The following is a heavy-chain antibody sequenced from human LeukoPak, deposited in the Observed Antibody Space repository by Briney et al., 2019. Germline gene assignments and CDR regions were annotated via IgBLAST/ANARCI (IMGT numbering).Heavy chain of an antibody. Sequence: SETLSLTCTVSGGSSISCYWSWIRQPAGKGLEWIGRIYTSGSTNYNPSLKSRVTMSVDTSKNQFSLKLSSVTAADTAVYYCARGSLAVAQPFAFDIWGQGTMVTVPS. CDR2: IYTSGST. D-gene: IGHD6-19*01. CDR3: ARGSLAVAQPFAFDI. V-gene: IGHV4-4*07. CDR1: GGSSISCY. J-gene: IGHJ3*02.